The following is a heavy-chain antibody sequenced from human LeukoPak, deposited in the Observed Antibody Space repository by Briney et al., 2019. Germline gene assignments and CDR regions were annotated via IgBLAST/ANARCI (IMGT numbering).Heavy chain of an antibody. CDR1: GGTFSSYA. CDR3: ARAPSGFSNWLDP. V-gene: IGHV1-46*01. CDR2: INPSGGST. D-gene: IGHD3-3*01. J-gene: IGHJ5*02. Sequence: ASVKVSCKASGGTFSSYAISWVRQAPGQGLEWMGIINPSGGSTSYAQKFQGRVTMTRDTSTSTVYMELSSLRSEDTAVYYCARAPSGFSNWLDPWGQGTLVTVSS.